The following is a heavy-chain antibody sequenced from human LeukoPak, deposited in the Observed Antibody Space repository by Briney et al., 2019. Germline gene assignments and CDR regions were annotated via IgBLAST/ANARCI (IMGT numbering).Heavy chain of an antibody. Sequence: GGSLRLSCAASGFTFSSYAMHWVRQAPGKGLEWVAVISYDGSNKCYADSVKGRFTISRDNSKNTLYLQMNSLRAEDTAVYYCARDRITMIVAFPDYWGQGTLVTVSS. V-gene: IGHV3-30-3*01. CDR1: GFTFSSYA. CDR2: ISYDGSNK. CDR3: ARDRITMIVAFPDY. D-gene: IGHD3-22*01. J-gene: IGHJ4*02.